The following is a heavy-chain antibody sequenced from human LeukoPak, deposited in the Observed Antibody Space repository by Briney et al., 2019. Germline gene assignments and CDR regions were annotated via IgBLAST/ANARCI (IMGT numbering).Heavy chain of an antibody. J-gene: IGHJ4*02. D-gene: IGHD3-10*01. V-gene: IGHV1-2*02. CDR1: GHTITGYY. Sequence: ASVKVSCKTSGHTITGYYMHWVRQAPGQGLEWMGWINPNSGGTNYAQTSQGRVTMTRDTSINTAYMELRRLRSDDTAVYYCARGRTLVRGIIIRGDYWGQGTLVTVSS. CDR3: ARGRTLVRGIIIRGDY. CDR2: INPNSGGT.